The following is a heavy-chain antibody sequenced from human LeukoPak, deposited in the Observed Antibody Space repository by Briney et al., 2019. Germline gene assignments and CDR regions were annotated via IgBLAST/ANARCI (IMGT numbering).Heavy chain of an antibody. V-gene: IGHV4-38-2*01. CDR1: GYSISSGYY. Sequence: SETLSLTCAVSGYSISSGYYWGWIRQPPGKGLEWIGSIYHSGSTYYNPSLKSRATISVDTSKNQFSLKLSSVTAADTAVYYCARHSRWGRLDTFDIWGQGTMVTVSS. CDR2: IYHSGST. CDR3: ARHSRWGRLDTFDI. D-gene: IGHD2-21*02. J-gene: IGHJ3*02.